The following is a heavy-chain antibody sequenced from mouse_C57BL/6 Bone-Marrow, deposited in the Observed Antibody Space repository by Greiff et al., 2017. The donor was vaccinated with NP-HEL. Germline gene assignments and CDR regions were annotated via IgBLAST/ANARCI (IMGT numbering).Heavy chain of an antibody. CDR1: GFTFSSYA. D-gene: IGHD2-12*01. CDR2: ISDGGSYT. V-gene: IGHV5-4*01. Sequence: EVQLVESGGGLVKPGGSLKLSCAASGFTFSSYAMSWVRQTPEKRLEWVATISDGGSYTYYPDNVKGRFTISRDNAKNNLYLQMSHLKSEDTAMYYCASRIRRAYWGQGTLVTVSA. J-gene: IGHJ3*01. CDR3: ASRIRRAY.